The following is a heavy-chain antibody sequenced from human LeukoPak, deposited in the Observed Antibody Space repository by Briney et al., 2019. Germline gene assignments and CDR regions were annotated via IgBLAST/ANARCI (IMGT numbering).Heavy chain of an antibody. CDR2: IHSSGST. V-gene: IGHV4-4*07. J-gene: IGHJ3*01. D-gene: IGHD2-21*02. Sequence: SETLSLTCTVSGGSISGFYWSWIRRPAGKGLEWIGRIHSSGSTNYNPSLESRVTMSVDTSKNQFSLELSSVTAADTAVYYCARAPRTLAVTGGHGFDFWGQGTMVLVSS. CDR3: ARAPRTLAVTGGHGFDF. CDR1: GGSISGFY.